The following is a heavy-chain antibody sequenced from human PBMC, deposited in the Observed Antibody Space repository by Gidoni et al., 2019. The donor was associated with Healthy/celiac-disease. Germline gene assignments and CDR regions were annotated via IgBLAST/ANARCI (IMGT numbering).Heavy chain of an antibody. CDR2: ISWNSGSI. V-gene: IGHV3-9*01. CDR3: AKVQLRLGELSLLVAFDY. CDR1: GFTFDDYA. J-gene: IGHJ4*02. D-gene: IGHD3-16*02. Sequence: EVQLVESGGGLVQPGRSLRLSCAASGFTFDDYAMHWVRQAPGKGLEWVSGISWNSGSIGYADSVKGRFTISRDNAKNSLYLQMNSLRAEDTALYYCAKVQLRLGELSLLVAFDYWGQGTLVTVSS.